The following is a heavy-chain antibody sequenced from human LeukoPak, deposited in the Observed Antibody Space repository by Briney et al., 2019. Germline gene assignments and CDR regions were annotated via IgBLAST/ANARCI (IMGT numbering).Heavy chain of an antibody. Sequence: GGSLRLSCAASGFTFSSYAMSWVRQAPGKGLEWVSAISGSGGSTYYADSVKGRFTISRDNSRNTLYLQMNSLRAEDTAVYYCAKEGLVVVVAATDYWGQGTLVTVSS. CDR2: ISGSGGST. D-gene: IGHD2-15*01. CDR3: AKEGLVVVVAATDY. V-gene: IGHV3-23*01. CDR1: GFTFSSYA. J-gene: IGHJ4*02.